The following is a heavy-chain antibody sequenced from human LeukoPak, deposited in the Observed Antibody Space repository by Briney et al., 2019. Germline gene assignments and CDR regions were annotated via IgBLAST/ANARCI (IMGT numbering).Heavy chain of an antibody. CDR3: AKDTGLVAATRYYFDY. V-gene: IGHV3-33*06. J-gene: IGHJ4*02. Sequence: QSGGSLRLSCAASGFTFSSYGMHWVRQVPGKGLEWVAVIWYDGNNKYYADSVKGRFTISRDNSQNTLYLQMNSLRVEDTAVYYCAKDTGLVAATRYYFDYWGQGTLVTVSS. D-gene: IGHD1-26*01. CDR2: IWYDGNNK. CDR1: GFTFSSYG.